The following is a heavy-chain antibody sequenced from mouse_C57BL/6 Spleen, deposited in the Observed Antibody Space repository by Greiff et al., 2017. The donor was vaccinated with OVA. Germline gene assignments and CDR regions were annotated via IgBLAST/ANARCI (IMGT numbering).Heavy chain of an antibody. D-gene: IGHD1-1*01. CDR2: IYPGDGDT. V-gene: IGHV1-82*01. CDR1: GYAFSSSW. Sequence: VQLQQSGPELVKPGASVKISCKASGYAFSSSWMNWVKQRPGKGLEWIGRIYPGDGDTNYNGKFKGKATLTADKSSSTAYMQLSSLTSEDSAVYFCANYYGSRHWYFDVWGTGTTVTVSS. J-gene: IGHJ1*03. CDR3: ANYYGSRHWYFDV.